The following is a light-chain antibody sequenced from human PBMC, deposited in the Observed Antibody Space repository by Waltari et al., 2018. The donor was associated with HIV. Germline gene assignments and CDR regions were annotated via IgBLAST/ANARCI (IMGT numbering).Light chain of an antibody. CDR1: ESVSSD. CDR2: GAS. Sequence: EVVMTQSPASLSVSPGESATLSCRARESVSSDLAWYQQKPGQAPMILIYGASTRAAAFPPRFSGSGSGTQFSLTITNLQSEDFALYYCQQYNTWPLTFGGGTKVEI. CDR3: QQYNTWPLT. V-gene: IGKV3-15*01. J-gene: IGKJ4*01.